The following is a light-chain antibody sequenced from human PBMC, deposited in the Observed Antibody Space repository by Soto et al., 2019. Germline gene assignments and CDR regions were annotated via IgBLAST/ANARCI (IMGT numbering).Light chain of an antibody. CDR1: QSLLHSNGYNY. J-gene: IGKJ2*01. V-gene: IGKV2-28*01. CDR2: LGS. CDR3: MQDLQTPYT. Sequence: DIVMTQSPLSLPVTPGEPASISCRSSQSLLHSNGYNYLDWYLQKPGQSPQLLIYLGSNRASGVPDRFSGSGSGTQYTLKISRVEAEDVGIYYCMQDLQTPYTFGHGTKLEIK.